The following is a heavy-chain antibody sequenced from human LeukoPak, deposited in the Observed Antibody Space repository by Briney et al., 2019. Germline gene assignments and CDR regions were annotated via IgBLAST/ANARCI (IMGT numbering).Heavy chain of an antibody. CDR1: GFTFSSYG. Sequence: GGSLRLSCAASGFTFSSYGMHWVRQAPGKGLEWVAVIWYDGSNEYYADSVKGRFTIFRDNSKNTLYLQMNSLRAEDTAVYYCARDRYYGDHTQVDYWGQGTLVTVSS. CDR3: ARDRYYGDHTQVDY. D-gene: IGHD4-17*01. CDR2: IWYDGSNE. V-gene: IGHV3-33*01. J-gene: IGHJ4*02.